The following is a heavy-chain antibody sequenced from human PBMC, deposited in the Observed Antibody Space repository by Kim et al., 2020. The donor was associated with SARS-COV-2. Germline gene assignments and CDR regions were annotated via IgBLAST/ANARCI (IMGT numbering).Heavy chain of an antibody. D-gene: IGHD1-26*01. V-gene: IGHV3-30*02. Sequence: VKGRFTISRDNSKNTLYLNMNSLRAEDTAVYYCAKDHGRYYYYYYGMDVWGQGTTVTVSS. J-gene: IGHJ6*02. CDR3: AKDHGRYYYYYYGMDV.